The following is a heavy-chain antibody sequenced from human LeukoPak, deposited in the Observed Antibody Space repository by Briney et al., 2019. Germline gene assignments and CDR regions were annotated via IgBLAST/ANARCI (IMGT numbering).Heavy chain of an antibody. J-gene: IGHJ3*02. V-gene: IGHV3-64*01. CDR2: ISSNGGST. CDR3: ARDQRWFGELLGAFDI. D-gene: IGHD3-10*01. Sequence: SGGSLRLSCAASGFTFSSYAMHWVRQAPGKGLEYVSAISSNGGSTCYANSVKGRFTISRDNSKNTLYLQMGSLRAEDMAVYYCARDQRWFGELLGAFDIWGQGTMVTVSS. CDR1: GFTFSSYA.